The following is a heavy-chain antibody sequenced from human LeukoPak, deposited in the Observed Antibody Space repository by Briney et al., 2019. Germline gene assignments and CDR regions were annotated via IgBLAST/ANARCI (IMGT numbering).Heavy chain of an antibody. CDR2: INPNTGGT. Sequence: ASVKVSCTASGYTFTVYYIHWVRQAPGQGLEWMGRINPNTGGTYYAQKFQDRVTMTRDTSITTAYMDLSRLRSDDAAVYYCARDRGGTYYVPINWGQGTLVTVSS. CDR1: GYTFTVYY. J-gene: IGHJ4*02. V-gene: IGHV1-2*06. D-gene: IGHD1-26*01. CDR3: ARDRGGTYYVPIN.